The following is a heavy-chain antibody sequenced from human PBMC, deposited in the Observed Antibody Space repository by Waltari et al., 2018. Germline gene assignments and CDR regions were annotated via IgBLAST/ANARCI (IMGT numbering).Heavy chain of an antibody. Sequence: QVQLVQSGAEVKKPGASVKVSCKASGYTFTSYGISWVRQAPGQGLEWMGWISAYNGNTNYAQKLQGRVTMTTDTSTSTAYMELRSLRSDDTAVYYCARVENYYYYDSSGSADHDAFDIWGQGTMVTVSS. V-gene: IGHV1-18*01. J-gene: IGHJ3*02. CDR1: GYTFTSYG. CDR3: ARVENYYYYDSSGSADHDAFDI. CDR2: ISAYNGNT. D-gene: IGHD3-22*01.